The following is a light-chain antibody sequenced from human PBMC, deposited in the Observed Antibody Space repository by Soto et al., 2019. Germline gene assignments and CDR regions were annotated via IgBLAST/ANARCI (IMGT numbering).Light chain of an antibody. V-gene: IGKV2-28*01. Sequence: DLVMTQSPLSLPVTPGEPASISCRSSQSLLHSNGYNYLDWYPQKPGQSPQLLIYLGSNRASGVPDRFSGSGSGTDFTLKISRVEAEDVGVYYCMQALQTPRTFGGGTKVEIK. J-gene: IGKJ4*01. CDR1: QSLLHSNGYNY. CDR2: LGS. CDR3: MQALQTPRT.